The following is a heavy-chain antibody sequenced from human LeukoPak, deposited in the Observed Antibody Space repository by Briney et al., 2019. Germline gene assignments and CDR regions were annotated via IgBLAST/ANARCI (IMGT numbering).Heavy chain of an antibody. V-gene: IGHV1-18*01. CDR1: GYTFTSYG. CDR2: ISAYNGNT. CDR3: ARDLAYYDFWSGYFGGGGNDY. D-gene: IGHD3-3*01. J-gene: IGHJ4*02. Sequence: ASVKVSCKASGYTFTSYGISWVRQAPGQGLEWMGWISAYNGNTNYAQKLQGRATMTTDTSTSTAYMELRSLRSDDTAVYYCARDLAYYDFWSGYFGGGGNDYWGQGTLVTVSS.